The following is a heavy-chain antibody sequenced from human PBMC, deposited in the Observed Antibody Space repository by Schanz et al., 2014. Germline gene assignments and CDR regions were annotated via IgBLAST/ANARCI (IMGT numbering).Heavy chain of an antibody. CDR2: IYSNGIS. Sequence: QVHLQESGPGLVQPSETLSVTCTVSGGSINNYFWTWIRQPAGKGLEWIGRIYSNGISHYNPSLESRVTMSVDTSKNKFSLNLTPVTPADTAIYYCVRVKGETSGHDYIVYWGQGIQVTVSP. J-gene: IGHJ4*02. CDR1: GGSINNYF. V-gene: IGHV4-4*07. D-gene: IGHD5-12*01. CDR3: VRVKGETSGHDYIVY.